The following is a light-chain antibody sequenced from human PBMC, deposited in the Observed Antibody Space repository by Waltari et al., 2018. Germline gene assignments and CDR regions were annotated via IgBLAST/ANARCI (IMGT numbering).Light chain of an antibody. Sequence: QSALTQPPSASGSPGQSVTISCTGPSSDVGAYDYVSWYQHHPGKAPKLLISEVSKRPSGVPDRFSGSRSGNTASLTVSGLQAEDEADYYCSSYAGSNNLVFGGGTKLTVL. CDR2: EVS. V-gene: IGLV2-8*01. CDR1: SSDVGAYDY. CDR3: SSYAGSNNLV. J-gene: IGLJ2*01.